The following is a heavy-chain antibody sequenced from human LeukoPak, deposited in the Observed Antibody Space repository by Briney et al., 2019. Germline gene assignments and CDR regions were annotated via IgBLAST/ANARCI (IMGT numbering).Heavy chain of an antibody. D-gene: IGHD3-10*01. V-gene: IGHV4-30-2*01. CDR1: GGSISSGGYS. CDR2: IYHSGST. Sequence: SETLSLTCAVSGGSISSGGYSWSWIRQPPGKGLEWIGYIYHSGSTYYNPSLKSRVTISVDRSKNQFSLKLSSVTAADTAVYYCAGARITMVRGVIYCYYGMVVWGQGTTVTVSS. J-gene: IGHJ6*02. CDR3: AGARITMVRGVIYCYYGMVV.